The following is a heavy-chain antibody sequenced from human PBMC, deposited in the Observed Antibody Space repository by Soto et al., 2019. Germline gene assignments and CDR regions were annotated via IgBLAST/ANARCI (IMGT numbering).Heavy chain of an antibody. CDR1: GYTFATYD. V-gene: IGHV1-8*01. D-gene: IGHD3-10*01. CDR2: MNPNSGNT. CDR3: ARRECAIFNWRDS. Sequence: QVQLVQSGAEVKTPGASVKVSCKASGYTFATYDINWVRQATGQGLEWMGWMNPNSGNTGYAQKFQGRLTMTGDTCLSIAHMELSCLRNGDTAVYYCARRECAIFNWRDSWGQGTVVTVSP. J-gene: IGHJ5*01.